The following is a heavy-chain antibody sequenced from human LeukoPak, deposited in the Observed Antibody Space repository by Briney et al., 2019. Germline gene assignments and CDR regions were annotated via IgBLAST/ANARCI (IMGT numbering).Heavy chain of an antibody. CDR1: GFTFSSYW. D-gene: IGHD3-16*01. Sequence: GGSLRLSCAASGFTFSSYWMSWVRQAPGKGLEWVANIKQDGSEKYYVDSVKGRLTISRDNAKNSLYLQMNSLRAEDTAVYYCARELGAGGYGMDVWGQGTTVTVSS. V-gene: IGHV3-7*01. CDR3: ARELGAGGYGMDV. CDR2: IKQDGSEK. J-gene: IGHJ6*02.